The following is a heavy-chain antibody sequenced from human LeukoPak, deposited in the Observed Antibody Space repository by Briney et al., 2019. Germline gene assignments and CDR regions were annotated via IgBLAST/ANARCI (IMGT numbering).Heavy chain of an antibody. J-gene: IGHJ4*02. CDR2: ISAYNGNT. Sequence: ASVKVSCKASGYTFTSYGISWVRQAPGQGLEWMGWISAYNGNTNYAQKLQGRVTMTTDTSTSTAYMELSSLRSEDTAVYYCARSIRRIAAAGTGYWGQGTLVTVSS. D-gene: IGHD6-13*01. V-gene: IGHV1-18*01. CDR1: GYTFTSYG. CDR3: ARSIRRIAAAGTGY.